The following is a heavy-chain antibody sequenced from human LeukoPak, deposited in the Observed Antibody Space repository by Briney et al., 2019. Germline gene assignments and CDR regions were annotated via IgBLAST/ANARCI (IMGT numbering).Heavy chain of an antibody. D-gene: IGHD6-19*01. J-gene: IGHJ3*02. CDR2: IYYSGST. CDR1: GGSFSGYY. V-gene: IGHV4-39*01. CDR3: ARHHGYSSGWGAGDAFDI. Sequence: SETLSLTCAVYGGSFSGYYWGWIRQPPGKGLEWIGSIYYSGSTYYNPSLKSRVTISVDTSKNQFSLKLSSVTAADTAVYYCARHHGYSSGWGAGDAFDIWGQGTMVTVSS.